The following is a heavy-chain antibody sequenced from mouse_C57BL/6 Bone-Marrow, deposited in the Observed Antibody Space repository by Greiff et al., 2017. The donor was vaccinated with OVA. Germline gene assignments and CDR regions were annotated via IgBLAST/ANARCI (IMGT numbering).Heavy chain of an antibody. Sequence: VKLQESGAELVRPGASVTLSCKASGYTFTDYEMHWVKQTPVHGLEWIGAIDPETGGTAYNQKFKGKAILTEDKSSSTAYMELRSLTSEDSAVYYCTGPYYYCSSPWFAYWGQGTLVTVSA. J-gene: IGHJ3*01. CDR2: IDPETGGT. D-gene: IGHD1-1*01. CDR3: TGPYYYCSSPWFAY. V-gene: IGHV1-15*01. CDR1: GYTFTDYE.